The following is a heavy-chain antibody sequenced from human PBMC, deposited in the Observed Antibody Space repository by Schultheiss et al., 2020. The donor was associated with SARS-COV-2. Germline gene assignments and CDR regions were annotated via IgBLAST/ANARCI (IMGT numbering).Heavy chain of an antibody. CDR3: AKDLHNFGLDV. CDR1: GFTFSSYA. D-gene: IGHD2-15*01. V-gene: IGHV3-30*04. CDR2: ISYDGSNK. J-gene: IGHJ6*02. Sequence: GESLKISCAASGFTFSSYAMHWVRQAPGKGLEWVAVISYDGSNKYYADSVKGRFTISRDISMNTLYLQMNSLTAEDTALYYCAKDLHNFGLDVWGRGATVTVSS.